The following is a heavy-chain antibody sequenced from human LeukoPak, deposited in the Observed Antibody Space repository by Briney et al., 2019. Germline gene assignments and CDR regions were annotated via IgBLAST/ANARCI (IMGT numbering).Heavy chain of an antibody. V-gene: IGHV3-15*01. CDR3: TAVGSSRYYYYLDY. D-gene: IGHD3-22*01. J-gene: IGHJ4*02. CDR1: GFTFNHAW. Sequence: GGSLRLSCTASGFTFNHAWKNWVCQAPGKGLEWVGRIKSKTDGATTEYAAPVKGRFTISRDDSKKTLYLQLNSLKTEDTAVYYCTAVGSSRYYYYLDYWGQGSLVTVSS. CDR2: IKSKTDGATT.